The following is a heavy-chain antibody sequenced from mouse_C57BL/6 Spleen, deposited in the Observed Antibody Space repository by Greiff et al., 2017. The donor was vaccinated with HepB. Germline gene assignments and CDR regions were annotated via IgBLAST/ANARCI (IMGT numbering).Heavy chain of an antibody. CDR3: ARRDDYDDVLYFDY. V-gene: IGHV5-17*01. D-gene: IGHD2-4*01. J-gene: IGHJ2*01. CDR1: GFTFSDYG. CDR2: ISSGSSTI. Sequence: EVKLMESGGGLVKPGGSLKLSCAASGFTFSDYGMHWVRQAPEKGLEWVAYISSGSSTIYYADTVKGRFTISRDNAKNTLFLQMTSLRSEDTAMYYCARRDDYDDVLYFDYWGQDTTLTVSS.